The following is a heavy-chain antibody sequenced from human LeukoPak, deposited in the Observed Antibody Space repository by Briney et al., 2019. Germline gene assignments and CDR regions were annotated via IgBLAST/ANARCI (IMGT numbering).Heavy chain of an antibody. D-gene: IGHD4-17*01. V-gene: IGHV3-53*01. CDR1: GFTVSSNY. CDR3: ALRDYGDKTIDY. J-gene: IGHJ4*02. CDR2: IYSGGST. Sequence: GGSLRLSCAASGFTVSSNYMSWVRLAPGKGLEWVSVIYSGGSTYYADSVKGRFTISRDNSKNTLYLQMNSLRAEDTAVYYCALRDYGDKTIDYWGQGTLVTVSS.